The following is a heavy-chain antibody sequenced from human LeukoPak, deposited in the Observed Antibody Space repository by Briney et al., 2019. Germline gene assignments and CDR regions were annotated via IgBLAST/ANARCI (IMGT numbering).Heavy chain of an antibody. Sequence: PGGSLRLSCAASGFTFSDYYMSWIRQAPGKGLEWVSYISSSGNIIYYADSVKGRFTISRDNAKNSLYLQMNSLRAEDTAVYYCVRRGYYDSSGYSFGHWGQGTLVTVSS. CDR3: VRRGYYDSSGYSFGH. D-gene: IGHD3-22*01. CDR2: ISSSGNII. CDR1: GFTFSDYY. J-gene: IGHJ4*02. V-gene: IGHV3-11*01.